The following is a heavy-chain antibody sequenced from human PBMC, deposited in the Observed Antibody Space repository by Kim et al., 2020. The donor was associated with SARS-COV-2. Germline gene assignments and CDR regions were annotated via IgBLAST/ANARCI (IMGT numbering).Heavy chain of an antibody. V-gene: IGHV3-66*01. CDR2: LYSSGTT. CDR1: GFTVSSNY. D-gene: IGHD3-10*01. CDR3: TRSRYVSADY. Sequence: GGSLRLSCVASGFTVSSNYMSWVRQAPGKGLQWVSLLYSSGTTYYSDSVKGRFTISRDNSKNTLFLQMNRLRAEDTAVYYCTRSRYVSADYCGQGALVTV. J-gene: IGHJ4*02.